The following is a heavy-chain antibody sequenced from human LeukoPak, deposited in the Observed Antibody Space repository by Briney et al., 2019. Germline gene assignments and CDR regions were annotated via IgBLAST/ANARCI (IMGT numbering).Heavy chain of an antibody. CDR1: GGSFSDYY. CDR3: TRHGSYSHGF. Sequence: PSETLSLTCAVYGGSFSDYYWTWIRQPPGKGLEWIGEIYHSGSTNYNPSLKSRVTISVDKSKNQFSLKLSSVTAADTAVYYCTRHGSYSHGFWGQGALVTVAS. V-gene: IGHV4-34*01. CDR2: IYHSGST. J-gene: IGHJ4*02. D-gene: IGHD3-10*01.